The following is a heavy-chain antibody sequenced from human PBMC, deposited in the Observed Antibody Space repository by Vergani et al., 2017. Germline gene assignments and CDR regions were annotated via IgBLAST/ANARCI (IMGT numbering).Heavy chain of an antibody. Sequence: EVQLVESGGGLVQPGRSLRLSCAASGFTFDDYAMHWVRQAPGKGLEWVSGISWNSGSIGYADSVKGRFTISRDNAKNSLYLQMNSLRAEDTALYYCAKDGGHYYDSSGYYDDWGQGTLVTVSS. D-gene: IGHD3-22*01. J-gene: IGHJ4*02. CDR3: AKDGGHYYDSSGYYDD. CDR1: GFTFDDYA. CDR2: ISWNSGSI. V-gene: IGHV3-9*01.